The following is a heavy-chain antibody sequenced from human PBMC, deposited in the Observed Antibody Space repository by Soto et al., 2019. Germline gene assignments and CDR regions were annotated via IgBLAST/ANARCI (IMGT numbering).Heavy chain of an antibody. CDR1: GGSFSGYY. J-gene: IGHJ6*02. V-gene: IGHV4-34*01. CDR2: INHSGST. CDR3: ARGLATSVVVIFFFDHYLMAV. D-gene: IGHD3-3*01. Sequence: SETLSLTCAVYGGSFSGYYWSWIRQPPGKGLEWIGEINHSGSTNYNPSLKSRVTISVDTSKNQFSLKLSSVTAADTAVYYCARGLATSVVVIFFFDHYLMAVSGQRTSVPGSS.